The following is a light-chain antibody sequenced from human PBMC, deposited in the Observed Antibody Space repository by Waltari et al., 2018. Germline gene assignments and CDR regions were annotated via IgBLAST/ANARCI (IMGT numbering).Light chain of an antibody. CDR2: VND. CDR1: ATNLGREY. J-gene: IGLJ2*01. V-gene: IGLV1-47*01. CDR3: AAWDDSLSGRVM. Sequence: QSVLTQPASASGAPGQRVTISCSGSATNLGREYVYWYRQPPGTAPKLLIYVNDQRPSGVPDRFSGSQSGTSASLAISGLRSEDEADYYCAAWDDSLSGRVMIGGGTKLTVL.